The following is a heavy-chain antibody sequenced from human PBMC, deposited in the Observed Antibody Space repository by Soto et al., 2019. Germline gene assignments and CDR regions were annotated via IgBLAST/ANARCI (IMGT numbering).Heavy chain of an antibody. Sequence: PSETLSLTCTVSGGSISSYYWSWIRQPPGKGLEWIGYIYYSGSTNYNPSLKSRVTISVDTSKNQFSLKLSSVTAADTAVYYCARVMSTTTIFGVGNNFDPWGQGTLVTVSS. J-gene: IGHJ5*02. CDR1: GGSISSYY. CDR3: ARVMSTTTIFGVGNNFDP. V-gene: IGHV4-59*01. CDR2: IYYSGST. D-gene: IGHD3-3*01.